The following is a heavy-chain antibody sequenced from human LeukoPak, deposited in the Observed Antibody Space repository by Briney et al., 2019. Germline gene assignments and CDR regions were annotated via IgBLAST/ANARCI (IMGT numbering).Heavy chain of an antibody. J-gene: IGHJ4*02. Sequence: PGGSLRLSCAASGFTFSSYYMSWVRQAPGKGLEWVANIKQDGSEKQYVDSVKGRFTISRDNVENSLYLQMKSLRAEDTGVYYCARAGRYDFGDYGWNYWGQGALVTVSS. CDR1: GFTFSSYY. CDR2: IKQDGSEK. CDR3: ARAGRYDFGDYGWNY. D-gene: IGHD4-17*01. V-gene: IGHV3-7*01.